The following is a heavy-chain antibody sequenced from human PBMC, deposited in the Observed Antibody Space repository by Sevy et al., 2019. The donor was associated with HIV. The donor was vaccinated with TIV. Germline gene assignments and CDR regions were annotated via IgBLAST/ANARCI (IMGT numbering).Heavy chain of an antibody. CDR2: IYSGGST. D-gene: IGHD3-10*01. J-gene: IGHJ6*02. CDR3: ARIGYYGSGIMDV. Sequence: GGSQRLSCAASGFTVSSNYMSWVRQAPGKGLEWVSVIYSGGSTYYADSVKGRFTISRDNSKNTLYLQMNSLRAEDTAVYYCARIGYYGSGIMDVWGQGTTVTVSS. CDR1: GFTVSSNY. V-gene: IGHV3-66*01.